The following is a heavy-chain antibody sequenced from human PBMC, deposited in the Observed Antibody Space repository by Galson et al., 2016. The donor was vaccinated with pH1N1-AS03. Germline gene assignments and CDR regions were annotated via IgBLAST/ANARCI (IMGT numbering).Heavy chain of an antibody. V-gene: IGHV3-30*02. D-gene: IGHD3-16*01. CDR2: IRKDGSDK. CDR1: GFTFSSYP. J-gene: IGHJ4*02. CDR3: AKVYSKYSYGLEHLDY. Sequence: SLRLSCAASGFTFSSYPMHWVRQAAGKGLDWVAFIRKDGSDKYYADSVKGRFTISRDNSKNTLFLQMSSLRPEDTAVYYCAKVYSKYSYGLEHLDYWGQGTLVTVSS.